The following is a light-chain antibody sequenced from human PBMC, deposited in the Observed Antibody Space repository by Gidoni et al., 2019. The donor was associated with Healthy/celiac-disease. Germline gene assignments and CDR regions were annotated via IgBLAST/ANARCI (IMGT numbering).Light chain of an antibody. CDR2: DAS. CDR1: QSVSRY. V-gene: IGKV3-11*01. CDR3: QQRRNWPPLT. J-gene: IGKJ4*01. Sequence: EIVLTQSPATLSLSPGERATLSSRASQSVSRYLAWYQQKPGQAPRLLIYDASNRATGIPARFSGSGSGTDFTLTISSLEPEDFAVYYCQQRRNWPPLTFGGGTKVEIK.